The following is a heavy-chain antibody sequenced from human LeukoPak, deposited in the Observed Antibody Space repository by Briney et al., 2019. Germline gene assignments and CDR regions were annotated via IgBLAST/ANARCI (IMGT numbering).Heavy chain of an antibody. CDR2: IHYSGNT. Sequence: SETLSLTCTVSGDSVRTNNYYWSWIRQPPGEGLEWIGYIHYSGNTNYNTSLKSRVTISVDTSKSQFSLKLSSVTAADTAVYYCARALQLWSFYYYYYGMDVWGQGTTVTVSS. D-gene: IGHD5-18*01. CDR1: GDSVRTNNYY. V-gene: IGHV4-61*01. CDR3: ARALQLWSFYYYYYGMDV. J-gene: IGHJ6*02.